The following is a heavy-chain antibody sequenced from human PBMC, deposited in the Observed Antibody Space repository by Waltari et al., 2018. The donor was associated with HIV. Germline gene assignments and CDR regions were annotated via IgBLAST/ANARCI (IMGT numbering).Heavy chain of an antibody. CDR1: GFTFRSYW. Sequence: VQLVESGGKLVQPGGSMNLSCAASGFTFRSYWMHWIRDVPGKGLVCVSHINIDGGYTSYLESVKGRFTIARDNANNTLDLQMNNLRVEDTAMYFCTRDLSTYGHEFDYWGQGTLVTVAS. CDR3: TRDLSTYGHEFDY. V-gene: IGHV3-74*01. D-gene: IGHD2-2*01. J-gene: IGHJ4*02. CDR2: INIDGGYT.